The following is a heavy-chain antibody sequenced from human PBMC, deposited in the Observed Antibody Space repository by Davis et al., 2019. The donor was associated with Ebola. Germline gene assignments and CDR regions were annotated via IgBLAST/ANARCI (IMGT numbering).Heavy chain of an antibody. CDR3: ARVGLGYNYGFLN. V-gene: IGHV3-21*04. Sequence: GESLKISCAASAFTFSTYTMNWVRQAPGKGLEWVSSITSNGYIYYADSVKGRFTISRDNAKNSLFLQMNSLRAEDTAVYYCARVGLGYNYGFLNWGQGTLVTVSS. J-gene: IGHJ4*02. CDR1: AFTFSTYT. D-gene: IGHD5-18*01. CDR2: ITSNGYI.